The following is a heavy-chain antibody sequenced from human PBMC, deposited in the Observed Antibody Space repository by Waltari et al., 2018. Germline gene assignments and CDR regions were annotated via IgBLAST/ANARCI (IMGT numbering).Heavy chain of an antibody. CDR2: IYSDSTT. V-gene: IGHV3-23*03. CDR3: SKESDGRRGPLIY. Sequence: EVQMLESGGGLVQPGGSLRLSCAASGFPFSSYAMSWVRQAPGKGLEWVSVIYSDSTTYYADSVKGRFTISRDNSKNTLYLQMNSLRAEDTAVYYCSKESDGRRGPLIYWGQGTLVTVSS. J-gene: IGHJ4*02. D-gene: IGHD3-10*01. CDR1: GFPFSSYA.